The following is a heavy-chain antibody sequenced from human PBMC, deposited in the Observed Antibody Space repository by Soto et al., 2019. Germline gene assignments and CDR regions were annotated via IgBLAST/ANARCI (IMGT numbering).Heavy chain of an antibody. J-gene: IGHJ2*01. CDR2: ISYDGSNK. D-gene: IGHD2-15*01. Sequence: QVQLVESGGGVVQPGRSLRLSCAASGFTFSSYGMHWVRQAPGKGLEWVAVISYDGSNKYYAESVKGRFTISRDNSKNTLYLQMNSLRAEDTAVYYCAKDGSDCSGGSCYWYFDLWGRGTLVTVSS. CDR3: AKDGSDCSGGSCYWYFDL. V-gene: IGHV3-30*18. CDR1: GFTFSSYG.